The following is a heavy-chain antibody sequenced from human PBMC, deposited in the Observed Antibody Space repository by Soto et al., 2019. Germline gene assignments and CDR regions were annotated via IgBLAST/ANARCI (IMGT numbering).Heavy chain of an antibody. CDR2: IWYDGSNK. CDR3: ARDLTHCSGGSCYTDY. D-gene: IGHD2-15*01. Sequence: GGSLRLSCAASGFTFSSYGMHWVRQAPGKGLEWVAVIWYDGSNKYYADSVKGRFTISRDNSKNTLYLQMNSLRAEDTAVYYCARDLTHCSGGSCYTDYWGQGTLVTVSS. J-gene: IGHJ4*02. V-gene: IGHV3-33*01. CDR1: GFTFSSYG.